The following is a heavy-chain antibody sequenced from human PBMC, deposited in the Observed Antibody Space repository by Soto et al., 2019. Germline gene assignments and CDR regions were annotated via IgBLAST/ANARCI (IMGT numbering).Heavy chain of an antibody. Sequence: EVQLVESGGGLVQPGGSLRLSCAASGFSFSAHDLNWVRQAPGKGLEWISYIDPSGNTMHYADSVKGRFTISRDNAKNSLYLQMNSLRAEDTAVYYCARETPGLEDFDYWGQGTLVTVSS. D-gene: IGHD3-22*01. CDR1: GFSFSAHD. V-gene: IGHV3-48*03. CDR2: IDPSGNTM. J-gene: IGHJ4*02. CDR3: ARETPGLEDFDY.